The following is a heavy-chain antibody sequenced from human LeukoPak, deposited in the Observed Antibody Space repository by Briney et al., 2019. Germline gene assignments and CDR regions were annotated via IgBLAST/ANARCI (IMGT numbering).Heavy chain of an antibody. CDR2: IIPILGIA. V-gene: IGHV1-69*04. J-gene: IGHJ4*02. D-gene: IGHD1-26*01. CDR3: ARSGFPLYYFDY. CDR1: GGTFSSYA. Sequence: SVKVSCMASGGTFSSYAISWVRQAPGQGLEWMGRIIPILGIANYAQKFQGRVTITADKSTSTAYMELSSLRSEDTAVYYCARSGFPLYYFDYWGQGTLVTVSS.